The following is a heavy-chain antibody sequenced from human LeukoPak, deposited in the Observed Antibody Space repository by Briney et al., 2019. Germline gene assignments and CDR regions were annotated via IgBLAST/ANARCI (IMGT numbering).Heavy chain of an antibody. J-gene: IGHJ6*03. CDR2: IYSGGST. CDR1: GFTVSSNY. D-gene: IGHD2-2*01. V-gene: IGHV3-66*02. CDR3: APRPAARSMDV. Sequence: QAGGSLRLSCAASGFTVSSNYMSWVRQAPGKGLEWVSIIYSGGSTYYADSVKGRFTISRDNSKNTVYLQMNSLRAEDTAVYYCAPRPAARSMDVWGKGNTVTVS.